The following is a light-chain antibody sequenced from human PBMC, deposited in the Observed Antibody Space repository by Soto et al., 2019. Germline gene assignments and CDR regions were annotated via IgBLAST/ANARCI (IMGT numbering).Light chain of an antibody. CDR1: SGDVGAYNY. CDR3: CSYTSSSTYV. J-gene: IGLJ1*01. CDR2: DVS. Sequence: QSALTQPASVSGSPGQSIAISCTGSSGDVGAYNYVSWYQQYSGKAPKLMIYDVSNRPSGVSDRFSGSKFGNTASLTISGLQAEDEADYYCCSYTSSSTYVFGTGTKVTVL. V-gene: IGLV2-14*01.